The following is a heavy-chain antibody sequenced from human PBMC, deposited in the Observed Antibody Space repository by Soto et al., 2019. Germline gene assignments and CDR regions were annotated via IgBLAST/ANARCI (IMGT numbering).Heavy chain of an antibody. J-gene: IGHJ6*02. Sequence: SETLSLTCTVSGGSISSGDDFWTWIRQPPGKGLEWIGYIYYSGSTYYNPSLKSRLTMSVDTSKNQFSLKLSSVTAADTAVYYCARDRAKWKDYYYYGMDVWGQGTTVPVS. V-gene: IGHV4-30-4*01. CDR3: ARDRAKWKDYYYYGMDV. D-gene: IGHD1-20*01. CDR1: GGSISSGDDF. CDR2: IYYSGST.